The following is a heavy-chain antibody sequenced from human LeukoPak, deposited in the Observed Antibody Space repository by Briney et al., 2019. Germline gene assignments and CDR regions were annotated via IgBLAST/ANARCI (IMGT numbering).Heavy chain of an antibody. CDR2: ISSSGSTI. Sequence: GGSLRLSCAASGFTFSDYYMSWIRQAPGKGLEWVSYISSSGSTIYYADSVKGRFTISRDNAKNSLYLQMNSLRAGDTAVYYCARVGDYYDSRFDYWGQGTLVTVSS. J-gene: IGHJ4*02. CDR3: ARVGDYYDSRFDY. CDR1: GFTFSDYY. D-gene: IGHD3-22*01. V-gene: IGHV3-11*04.